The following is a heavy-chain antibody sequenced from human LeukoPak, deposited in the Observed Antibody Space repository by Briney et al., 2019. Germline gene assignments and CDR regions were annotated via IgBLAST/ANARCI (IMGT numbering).Heavy chain of an antibody. CDR1: GFTFSSYG. CDR3: ASESVYCSGGSCAGSYFDY. V-gene: IGHV3-30*03. J-gene: IGHJ4*02. Sequence: GGSLRLSCAASGFTFSSYGMHWVRQAPGKGLEWVAVISYDGGNKYYADSVKGRFTISRDNSKNTLYLQMDSLRAEDTAVYYCASESVYCSGGSCAGSYFDYWGQGTLVTVSS. D-gene: IGHD2-15*01. CDR2: ISYDGGNK.